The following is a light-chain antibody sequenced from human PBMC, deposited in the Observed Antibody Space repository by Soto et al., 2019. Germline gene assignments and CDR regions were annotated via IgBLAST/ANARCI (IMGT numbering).Light chain of an antibody. Sequence: QSALTQPPSASGTPGQRVTISCSGSSSNIGSNTVNWYQQLPGTAPKLLIYSNNQRPSGVPDRFSGSKSGTSASLAISGLQSEDEADYYCAAWDDSLNAHYVFGTGT. CDR3: AAWDDSLNAHYV. J-gene: IGLJ1*01. CDR1: SSNIGSNT. V-gene: IGLV1-44*01. CDR2: SNN.